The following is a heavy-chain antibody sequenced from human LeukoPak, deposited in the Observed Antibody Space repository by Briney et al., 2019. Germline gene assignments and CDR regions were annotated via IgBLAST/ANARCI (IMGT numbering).Heavy chain of an antibody. CDR2: IYYSGST. V-gene: IGHV4-30-4*01. CDR3: ARGVKSTGTKGYYFDY. Sequence: SQTLSLTCTVSGGSISSGDYYWSWIRQPPGKGLEWIGYIYYSGSTYYNPSLKSRVTISVDTSKNQFSLKLSSVTAADTAVYYCARGVKSTGTKGYYFDYWGQGTLVTVSS. D-gene: IGHD3-10*01. CDR1: GGSISSGDYY. J-gene: IGHJ4*02.